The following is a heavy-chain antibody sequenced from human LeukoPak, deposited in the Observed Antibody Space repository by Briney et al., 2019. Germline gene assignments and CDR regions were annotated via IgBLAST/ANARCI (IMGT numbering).Heavy chain of an antibody. J-gene: IGHJ4*02. D-gene: IGHD6-13*01. CDR2: INHSGST. CDR3: ARLIAAAGTGIDY. V-gene: IGHV4-34*01. CDR1: GFTFRNYW. Sequence: GSLRLSCAASGFTFRNYWMSWVRQAPGKGLEWIGEINHSGSTNYNPSLKSRVTISVDTSKNQFSLKLSSVTAADTAVYYCARLIAAAGTGIDYWGQGTLVTVSS.